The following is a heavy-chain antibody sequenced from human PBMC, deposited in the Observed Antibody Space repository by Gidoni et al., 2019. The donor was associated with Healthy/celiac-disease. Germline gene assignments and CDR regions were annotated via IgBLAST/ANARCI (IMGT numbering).Heavy chain of an antibody. V-gene: IGHV3-23*01. Sequence: EVQLLESGGGLVQPGGSLRLSCAASGFTFSSYAMSWVRQAPGKGLEWVSAISGSGGSTYYADSVKGRFTISRDNSKNTLYLQMNSLRAEDTAVYYCANYPEALTPVAPWSWGQGTLVTVSP. CDR2: ISGSGGST. D-gene: IGHD6-19*01. CDR1: GFTFSSYA. CDR3: ANYPEALTPVAPWS. J-gene: IGHJ4*02.